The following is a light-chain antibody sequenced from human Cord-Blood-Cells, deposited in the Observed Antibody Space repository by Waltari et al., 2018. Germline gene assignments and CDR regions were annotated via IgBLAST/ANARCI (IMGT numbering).Light chain of an antibody. J-gene: IGLJ2*01. V-gene: IGLV2-14*01. CDR1: SSDVGGYNY. Sequence: QSALTQPASVSGSPGQSITISCTGTSSDVGGYNYVSWYQQHPAKAPKRMIYDVSNRPSGVSNRVYGAKSGNTASLTISGLQAEDEADYYCSSYTGSSTLVVFGGGTKLTVL. CDR2: DVS. CDR3: SSYTGSSTLVV.